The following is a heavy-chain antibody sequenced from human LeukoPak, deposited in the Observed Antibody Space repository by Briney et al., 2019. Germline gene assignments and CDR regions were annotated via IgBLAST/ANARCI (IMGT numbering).Heavy chain of an antibody. J-gene: IGHJ6*02. D-gene: IGHD1-14*01. V-gene: IGHV3-74*01. CDR3: ASRNTYYYYGIDV. Sequence: GGSLRLSCAASGSTFSSYWMHWVRQAPGKGLVWVSHINSDASSTGYADSVKGRFTISRDNAKNTLYLQMNSLRAEDTAVYYCASRNTYYYYGIDVWGQGTTVTVSS. CDR2: INSDASST. CDR1: GSTFSSYW.